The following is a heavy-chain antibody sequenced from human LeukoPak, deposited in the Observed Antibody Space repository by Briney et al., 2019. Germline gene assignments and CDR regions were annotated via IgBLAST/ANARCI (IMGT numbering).Heavy chain of an antibody. CDR1: AFTFSTYG. V-gene: IGHV3-30*02. CDR3: ATEALDF. Sequence: GGSLGLSCAASAFTFSTYGMHWVRQAPGKGLEWVAFERYDGSDKYYADSVKGRFTISRDNSKNTLYLQMNSLRAEDTAVYYCATEALDFWGQGTLVTVSS. CDR2: ERYDGSDK. J-gene: IGHJ4*02.